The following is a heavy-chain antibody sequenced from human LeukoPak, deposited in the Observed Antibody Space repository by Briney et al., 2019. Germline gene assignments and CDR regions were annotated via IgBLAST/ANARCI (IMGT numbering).Heavy chain of an antibody. Sequence: SVKVSCKASGYTFTGYYMHWVRQAPGQGLEWMGWINPNSGGTNYAQKFQGWVTMTRDTSISTAYMELSRLRSDDTAVYYCARGLNSSSAYYLDYWGQGTLVTVSS. V-gene: IGHV1-2*04. J-gene: IGHJ4*02. CDR3: ARGLNSSSAYYLDY. CDR1: GYTFTGYY. D-gene: IGHD6-13*01. CDR2: INPNSGGT.